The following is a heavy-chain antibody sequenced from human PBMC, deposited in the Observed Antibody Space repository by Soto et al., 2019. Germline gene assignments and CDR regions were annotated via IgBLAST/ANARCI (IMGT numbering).Heavy chain of an antibody. CDR2: IRNRANSYTT. V-gene: IGHV3-72*01. J-gene: IGHJ4*02. CDR1: GFFFSDHY. Sequence: PGGSLRLSCVASGFFFSDHYMDWVRQAAGKGLEWVGRIRNRANSYTTDYAASVKGRFSISRDDSKNSLYLDMNSLRTEDTAVYYCFRGSESKRDFDYWGQGTLVTVSS. CDR3: FRGSESKRDFDY.